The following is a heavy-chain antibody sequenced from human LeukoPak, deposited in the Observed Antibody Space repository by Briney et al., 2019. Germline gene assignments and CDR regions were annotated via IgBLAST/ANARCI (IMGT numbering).Heavy chain of an antibody. D-gene: IGHD3-22*01. CDR1: GFTFSTYW. Sequence: GGSLRLSCAASGFTFSTYWMTWVRQAPGKGLEWVANIKQDGSNKYYLASVKGRFTVSRDNAKNSLYLQMNSLRAEDTAVYYCARGYYYDSRGYYPDYWGQGTLVTVSS. V-gene: IGHV3-7*04. CDR3: ARGYYYDSRGYYPDY. J-gene: IGHJ4*02. CDR2: IKQDGSNK.